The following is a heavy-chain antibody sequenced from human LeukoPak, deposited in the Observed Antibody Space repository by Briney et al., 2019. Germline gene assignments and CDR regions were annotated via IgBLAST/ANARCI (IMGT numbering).Heavy chain of an antibody. Sequence: GASVKVSCKASGGTFSSYAISWVRQAPGQGLEWMGGIIPIFGTANYAQKFQGRVTITTDESTSTAYMELSSLRSEDTAVYYCARVAYDSSGPYFDYWGQGTLVTVSS. CDR1: GGTFSSYA. J-gene: IGHJ4*02. CDR2: IIPIFGTA. D-gene: IGHD3-22*01. CDR3: ARVAYDSSGPYFDY. V-gene: IGHV1-69*05.